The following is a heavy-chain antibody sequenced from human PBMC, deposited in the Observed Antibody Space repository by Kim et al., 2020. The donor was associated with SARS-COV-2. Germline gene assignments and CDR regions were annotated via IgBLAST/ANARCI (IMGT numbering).Heavy chain of an antibody. J-gene: IGHJ4*02. CDR3: ARVLTRMEGIDY. V-gene: IGHV3-74*01. D-gene: IGHD3-3*01. Sequence: SYADPVKGRFTISRENARKTLYLQMNSLRAEDTGVYYCARVLTRMEGIDYWGQGTLVTVSS.